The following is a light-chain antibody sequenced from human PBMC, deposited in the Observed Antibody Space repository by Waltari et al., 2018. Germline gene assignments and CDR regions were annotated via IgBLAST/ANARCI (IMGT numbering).Light chain of an antibody. CDR2: EVS. J-gene: IGLJ1*01. V-gene: IGLV2-14*01. CDR3: SSSIGSNTYV. CDR1: SSDVAGHNS. Sequence: QSALTQPASVSGSPGQPITISCTGTSSDVAGHNSVSWYQQYPGKAPKLMIYEVSNRPSGVSNRFSGSKSGNTASLTISGLQTEDEADYYCSSSIGSNTYVFGTGTKV.